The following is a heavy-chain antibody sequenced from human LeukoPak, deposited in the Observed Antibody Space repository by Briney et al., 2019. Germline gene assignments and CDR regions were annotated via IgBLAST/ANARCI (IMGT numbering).Heavy chain of an antibody. D-gene: IGHD3-9*01. CDR2: ISGSGGST. Sequence: GGSLRLSCAASGFTFDDYGMSWVRQAPGKGLEWVSAISGSGGSTYYADSVKGRFTISRDNSKNTLYLQMNSLRAEDTAVYYCAKEHYDILTGGIYYYYMDVWGKGTTVTISS. CDR1: GFTFDDYG. J-gene: IGHJ6*03. CDR3: AKEHYDILTGGIYYYYMDV. V-gene: IGHV3-23*01.